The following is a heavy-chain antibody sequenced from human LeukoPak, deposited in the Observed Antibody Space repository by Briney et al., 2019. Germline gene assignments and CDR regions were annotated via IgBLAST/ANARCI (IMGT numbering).Heavy chain of an antibody. D-gene: IGHD6-19*01. V-gene: IGHV3-21*01. CDR3: ARTSGWDFDY. Sequence: GGSLRLSCASCLFTFSSYSMNWVRQAPGKGLEWVSSISSSSSYIYYADSMKGRFTISRDNAKNSLYLQMNSLRAEDTAVYYCARTSGWDFDYWGQGTLVTVSP. CDR2: ISSSSSYI. J-gene: IGHJ4*02. CDR1: LFTFSSYS.